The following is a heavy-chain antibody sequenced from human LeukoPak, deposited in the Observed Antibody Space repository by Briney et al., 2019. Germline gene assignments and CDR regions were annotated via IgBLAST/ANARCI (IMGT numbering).Heavy chain of an antibody. CDR2: FYQSGST. Sequence: KPGETLSLTCALSGYSISSGYYWGRIRQRPGKGLEWIGIFYQSGSTYYNPSLKSRVTISVDTSKSQFSLKLSSVTAADTAVYYCARVHISYRSGSYRGHYFDYWGQGTLVTVSS. CDR1: GYSISSGYY. V-gene: IGHV4-38-2*01. CDR3: ARVHISYRSGSYRGHYFDY. J-gene: IGHJ4*02. D-gene: IGHD3-10*01.